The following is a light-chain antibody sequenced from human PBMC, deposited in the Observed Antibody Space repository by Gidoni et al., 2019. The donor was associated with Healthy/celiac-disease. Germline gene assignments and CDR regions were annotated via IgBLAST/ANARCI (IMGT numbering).Light chain of an antibody. J-gene: IGLJ1*01. Sequence: YDLTQPPSVSVSPGQTASITFSGDKLGDKYACWDQQKTGQSPVLVIYQDSKRPSGIPERFSGSNSGNTATLTISGTHAMDEADYYCQAWDSSSSGVFGTGTKVTVL. CDR1: KLGDKY. CDR3: QAWDSSSSGV. V-gene: IGLV3-1*01. CDR2: QDS.